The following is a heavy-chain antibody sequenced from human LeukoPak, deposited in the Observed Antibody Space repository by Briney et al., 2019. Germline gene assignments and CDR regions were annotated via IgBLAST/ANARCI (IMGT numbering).Heavy chain of an antibody. V-gene: IGHV5-51*01. Sequence: GESLKISCKGSGYIFTTYWIAWVRQMPGKGLEWMGIIYPAYSDTRYSPSFQGQVTISADKSISTASLQWSSLGASDTAIYYCARYRSNSSGYYALDIWGQGTMVTVSS. CDR3: ARYRSNSSGYYALDI. CDR2: IYPAYSDT. D-gene: IGHD3-22*01. CDR1: GYIFTTYW. J-gene: IGHJ3*02.